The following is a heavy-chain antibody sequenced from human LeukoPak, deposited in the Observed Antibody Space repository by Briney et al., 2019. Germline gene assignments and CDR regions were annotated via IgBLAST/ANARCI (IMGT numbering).Heavy chain of an antibody. CDR2: ISGSGGST. Sequence: GGSLRLSCAASGSTFSSYAMSWVRQAPGKGLEWVSAISGSGGSTYYADSVKGRFTISRDNSKNTLYLQMNSLRAEDTAVYYCAKDHGLYSSSWYDYWGQGTLVTVSS. V-gene: IGHV3-23*01. D-gene: IGHD6-13*01. CDR1: GSTFSSYA. J-gene: IGHJ4*02. CDR3: AKDHGLYSSSWYDY.